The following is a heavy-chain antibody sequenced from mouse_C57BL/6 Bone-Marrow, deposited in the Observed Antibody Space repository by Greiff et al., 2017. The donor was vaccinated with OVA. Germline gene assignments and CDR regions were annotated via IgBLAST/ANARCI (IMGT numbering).Heavy chain of an antibody. J-gene: IGHJ3*01. CDR3: ARELRLQRFAY. V-gene: IGHV1-82*01. CDR1: GYAFSSSW. Sequence: QVQLQQSGPELVKPGASVKISCKASGYAFSSSWMNWVKQRPGKGLEWIGRIYPGDGDTNYNGKFKGKATLTADKSSSTAYMQLSSLTSEDSAVYFCARELRLQRFAYWGQGTLVTVSA. D-gene: IGHD3-2*02. CDR2: IYPGDGDT.